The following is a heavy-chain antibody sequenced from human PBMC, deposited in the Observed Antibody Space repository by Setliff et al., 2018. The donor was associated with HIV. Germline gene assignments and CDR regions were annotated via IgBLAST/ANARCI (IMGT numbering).Heavy chain of an antibody. CDR2: IYLSGST. V-gene: IGHV4-38-2*02. J-gene: IGHJ4*02. CDR3: ARQSPRGIVVVIGYFDY. CDR1: GYSISSGYY. D-gene: IGHD3-22*01. Sequence: SETLSLTCTVSGYSISSGYYWGWIRQTPGKGLEWIGSIYLSGSTYYNPSLKSRVTISLDTSKNQFSLKLSSVTAADTAVYYCARQSPRGIVVVIGYFDYWGQGTLVTVSS.